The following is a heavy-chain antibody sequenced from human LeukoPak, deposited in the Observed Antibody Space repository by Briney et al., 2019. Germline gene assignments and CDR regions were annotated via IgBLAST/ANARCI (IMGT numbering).Heavy chain of an antibody. CDR3: ARPLPSKGGASGY. CDR1: GFTFSNYW. D-gene: IGHD4-11*01. Sequence: GGSLRLSCAASGFTFSNYWMSWVRQAPGKGLEWVSYISSSGSTIYYADSVKGRFTISRDNAKNSLYLQMNSLRAEDTAVYYCARPLPSKGGASGYWGQGTLVTVSS. J-gene: IGHJ4*02. CDR2: ISSSGSTI. V-gene: IGHV3-11*04.